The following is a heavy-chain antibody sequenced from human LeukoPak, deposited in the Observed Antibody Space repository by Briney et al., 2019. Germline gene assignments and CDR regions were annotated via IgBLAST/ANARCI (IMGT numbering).Heavy chain of an antibody. CDR2: ISGRGDRT. V-gene: IGHV3-23*01. J-gene: IGHJ4*02. CDR1: GLGFSSA. CDR3: ATGTGGSYTWGTYYFDY. D-gene: IGHD1-26*01. Sequence: GGSLRLSCAASGLGFSSAMNWVRQAPGKGLEWVSAISGRGDRTYYGDSVKGRFTISRDNSKNTLYLQMNSLRAEDTAVYYCATGTGGSYTWGTYYFDYWGQGALVTVSS.